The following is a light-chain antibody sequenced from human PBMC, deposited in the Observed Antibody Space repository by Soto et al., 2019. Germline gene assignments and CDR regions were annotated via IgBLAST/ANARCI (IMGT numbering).Light chain of an antibody. V-gene: IGLV2-23*01. CDR2: DGS. CDR1: SSDVGAYNL. Sequence: SALTQPASVSGSPGQSITISCTGTSSDVGAYNLVSWYQHHPGKAPQLLIYDGSERPSGVSNRFSGSKSGNTASLTISGLQAEDEADYYCCSYAPGGIYVFGTGTKLTVL. CDR3: CSYAPGGIYV. J-gene: IGLJ1*01.